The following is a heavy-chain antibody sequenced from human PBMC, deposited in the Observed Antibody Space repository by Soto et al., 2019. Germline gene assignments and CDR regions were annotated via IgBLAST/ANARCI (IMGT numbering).Heavy chain of an antibody. V-gene: IGHV3-30-3*01. CDR2: ISYDGSNK. CDR3: ARDQGEFLYDFWSGYYPYYYYGMDV. Sequence: PGGSLRLSCAASGFTFSSYAMHWVRQAPGKGLEWVAVISYDGSNKYYADSVKGRFTISRDNSKNTLYLQMNSLRAEDTAVYYCARDQGEFLYDFWSGYYPYYYYGMDVWGQGTTVTVSS. CDR1: GFTFSSYA. D-gene: IGHD3-3*01. J-gene: IGHJ6*02.